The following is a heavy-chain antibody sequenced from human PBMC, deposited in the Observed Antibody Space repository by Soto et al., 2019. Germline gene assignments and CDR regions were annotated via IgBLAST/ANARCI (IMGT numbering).Heavy chain of an antibody. CDR1: GYSFISYW. CDR2: IYPGDSDT. Sequence: GESLKISCKGSGYSFISYWIGWVRQMPGKGLEWMGIIYPGDSDTRYSPSFQGQVTISVDKSISTAYLQWSSLKASDTAMYFFARAMVVAANSNSFDIWGQGTMVTVSS. V-gene: IGHV5-51*01. J-gene: IGHJ3*02. CDR3: ARAMVVAANSNSFDI. D-gene: IGHD2-15*01.